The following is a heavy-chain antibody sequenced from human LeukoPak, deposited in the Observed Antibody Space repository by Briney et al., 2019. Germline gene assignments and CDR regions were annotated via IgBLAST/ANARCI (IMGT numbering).Heavy chain of an antibody. CDR3: ARTTVARGTTSWFDP. D-gene: IGHD4-17*01. J-gene: IGHJ5*02. CDR2: IYYSGST. CDR1: GGSISSYY. Sequence: SETLSLTCTVSGGSISSYYWSWIRQPPGKGLEWIGYIYYSGSTNYNPSLKSRVTISVDTSKNQFSLKLSSVTAADTAVYYCARTTVARGTTSWFDPWGQGTLVTVSS. V-gene: IGHV4-59*12.